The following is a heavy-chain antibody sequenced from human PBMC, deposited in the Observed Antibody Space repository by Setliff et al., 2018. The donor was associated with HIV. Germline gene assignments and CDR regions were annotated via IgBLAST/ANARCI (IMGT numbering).Heavy chain of an antibody. V-gene: IGHV1-69*13. J-gene: IGHJ6*03. CDR2: IIPIFGTT. CDR1: GGTFSSYP. CDR3: ARGRNYDSSGYGDYYYYMDV. D-gene: IGHD3-22*01. Sequence: SVKVSCKASGGTFSSYPISWVRQAPGQGLEWMGGIIPIFGTTHYAQKFQGRVTVTADESTSTAYMQLSSLRSDVTAVYYCARGRNYDSSGYGDYYYYMDVWGKGTTVTVSS.